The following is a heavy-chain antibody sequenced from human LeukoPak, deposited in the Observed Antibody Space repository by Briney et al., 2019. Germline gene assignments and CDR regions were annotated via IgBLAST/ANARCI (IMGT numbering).Heavy chain of an antibody. D-gene: IGHD3-16*01. V-gene: IGHV3-74*01. CDR3: ARATWGSYFDY. CDR1: GFTFSGYW. CDR2: INSDGYST. Sequence: PGGSLRLSCAASGFTFSGYWMHWVRQAPGKGLVWVSRINSDGYSTSYADSVKGRFTISRDNAKNTLYLRMNSLRAEDTAVYYCARATWGSYFDYWGQGTLVTVSS. J-gene: IGHJ4*02.